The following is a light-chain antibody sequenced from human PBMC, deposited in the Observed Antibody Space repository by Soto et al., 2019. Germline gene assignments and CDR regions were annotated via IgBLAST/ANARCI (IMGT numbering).Light chain of an antibody. CDR1: QGISNW. CDR3: QQYSSYPT. J-gene: IGKJ1*01. CDR2: HAS. V-gene: IGKV1-5*01. Sequence: DIQMTQSPSTLSASIGATATVACRASQGISNWLAWYQQKPGKAPKLLIFHASSLESGVPSRFSGSGSGTEFTLTISSLQSDDFATYYCQQYSSYPTFGQGTKVDIK.